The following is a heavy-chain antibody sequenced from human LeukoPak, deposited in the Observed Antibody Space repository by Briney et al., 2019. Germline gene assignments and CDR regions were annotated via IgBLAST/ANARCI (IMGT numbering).Heavy chain of an antibody. Sequence: PGRSLRLSCAASGFTFSSYAMHWVRQAPGKGLEWLSYINGRGTYIDYAESLKGRITISRDNAQNSLYLQMNSLRVEDTAVYYCARSGREATEIDYWGQGTLVTVFS. J-gene: IGHJ4*02. CDR3: ARSGREATEIDY. CDR1: GFTFSSYA. D-gene: IGHD1-1*01. V-gene: IGHV3-21*06. CDR2: INGRGTYI.